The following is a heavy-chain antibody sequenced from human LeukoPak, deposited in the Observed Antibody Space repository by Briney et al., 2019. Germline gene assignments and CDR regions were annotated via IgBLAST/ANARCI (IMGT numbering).Heavy chain of an antibody. CDR1: GYTFTSYD. D-gene: IGHD3-22*01. CDR2: MNPNSGNT. Sequence: ASVKVSCKASGYTFTSYDINWVRQATGQGLEWMGWMNPNSGNTGYAQKFQGRVTMTRNTSISTAYMELSSLRSEDTAVYYCALATGSGYYYDGVDYFDYWGQGTLVTVSS. J-gene: IGHJ4*02. CDR3: ALATGSGYYYDGVDYFDY. V-gene: IGHV1-8*01.